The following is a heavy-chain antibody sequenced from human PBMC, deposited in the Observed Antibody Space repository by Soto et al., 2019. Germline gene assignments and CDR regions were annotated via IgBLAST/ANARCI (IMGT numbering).Heavy chain of an antibody. CDR3: ASTPGDFWSGYRHFDY. V-gene: IGHV4-30-2*01. J-gene: IGHJ4*02. Sequence: SETLSLTCAVSGGSISSGGYSWSWIRQPPGKGLEWIGYIYHSGSTYYNPSLKSRVTISVDRSKNQFSLKLSSVTAADTAVYYCASTPGDFWSGYRHFDYWGQGTLVTVSS. D-gene: IGHD3-3*01. CDR2: IYHSGST. CDR1: GGSISSGGYS.